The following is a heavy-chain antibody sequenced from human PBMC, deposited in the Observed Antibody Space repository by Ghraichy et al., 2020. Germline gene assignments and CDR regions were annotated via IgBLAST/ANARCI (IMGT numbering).Heavy chain of an antibody. J-gene: IGHJ6*02. CDR2: IYYSGST. Sequence: SETLSLTCTVSGGSISSYYWSWIRQPPGKGLEWIGYIYYSGSTNYNPSLKSRVTISVDTSKNQFSLKLSSVTAADTAVYYCARDFYSNPYYYGMDVWGQGTTVTVSS. V-gene: IGHV4-59*01. CDR3: ARDFYSNPYYYGMDV. D-gene: IGHD4-11*01. CDR1: GGSISSYY.